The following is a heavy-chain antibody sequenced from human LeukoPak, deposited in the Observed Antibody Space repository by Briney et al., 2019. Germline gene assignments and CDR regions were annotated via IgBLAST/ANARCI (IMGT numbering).Heavy chain of an antibody. J-gene: IGHJ5*02. D-gene: IGHD3-22*01. V-gene: IGHV1-18*01. CDR3: ARDLVDITMIVVAKDIWFDP. CDR1: GYTFTSYG. Sequence: GASVKVSCKASGYTFTSYGISWVRQAPGQGLEWMGWISAYNGNTNYAQKLQGRVTMTTDTSTSTAYMELRSLRSDDTAVYYCARDLVDITMIVVAKDIWFDPWGQGTLVTVSS. CDR2: ISAYNGNT.